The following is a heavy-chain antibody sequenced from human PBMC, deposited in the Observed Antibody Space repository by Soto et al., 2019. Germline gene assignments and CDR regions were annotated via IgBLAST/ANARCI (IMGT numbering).Heavy chain of an antibody. V-gene: IGHV1-18*01. CDR3: ARIGVSSGHESPDFDS. D-gene: IGHD3-16*01. Sequence: GASVKVSCKASGYTFNFYGITWVRQAPGQGLEWMGWISGFNGNTNYAADLQGRVTMTTDISTSTAYRELRGLRSDDTAVYYCARIGVSSGHESPDFDSWGQGTLVTVSS. CDR1: GYTFNFYG. J-gene: IGHJ4*02. CDR2: ISGFNGNT.